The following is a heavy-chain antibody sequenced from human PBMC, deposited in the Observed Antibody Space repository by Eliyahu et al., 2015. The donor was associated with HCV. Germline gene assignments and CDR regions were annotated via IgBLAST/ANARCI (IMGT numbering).Heavy chain of an antibody. V-gene: IGHV4-59*01. CDR2: IHYRGST. Sequence: QVQLQESGPGLVKPSETLSLTCTVSGGSISSSYWSWIRQPPGKGLEXIGYIHYRGSTHYNPSLKSRVTVSVDTSRNQFSLKLSSVTAADTAVYYCASGGGGIAVAGTGGWFDPWGQGTLVTVSS. CDR3: ASGGGGIAVAGTGGWFDP. J-gene: IGHJ5*02. D-gene: IGHD6-19*01. CDR1: GGSISSSY.